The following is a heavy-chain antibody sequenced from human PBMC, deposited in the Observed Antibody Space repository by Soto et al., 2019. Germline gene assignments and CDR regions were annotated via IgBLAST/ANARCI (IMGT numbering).Heavy chain of an antibody. CDR2: IYHSGST. J-gene: IGHJ6*02. CDR1: GGSISSSNW. Sequence: SETLSLTCAVSGGSISSSNWWSWVRQPPGKGLEWIGEIYHSGSTNYNPSLKSRVTISVDKSKNQFSLKLSSVTAADTAVYYCARVEQLGGHYYYYGMDVCGQGTTVTVSS. CDR3: ARVEQLGGHYYYYGMDV. V-gene: IGHV4-4*02. D-gene: IGHD6-6*01.